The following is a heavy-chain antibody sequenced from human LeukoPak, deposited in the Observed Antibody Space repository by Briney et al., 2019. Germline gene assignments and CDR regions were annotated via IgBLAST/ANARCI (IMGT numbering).Heavy chain of an antibody. V-gene: IGHV3-21*01. D-gene: IGHD1-26*01. CDR3: ARDPYSGSYGDYYYYYMDV. Sequence: GGSLRLSCTVSGFTFSTYNMNWVRQAPGKGLEWVSSITSSSRYIYYADSVRGRFTISRDNAKSSLYLQMNSLRDEDTAVYYCARDPYSGSYGDYYYYYMDVWGKGTTVTISS. CDR2: ITSSSRYI. J-gene: IGHJ6*03. CDR1: GFTFSTYN.